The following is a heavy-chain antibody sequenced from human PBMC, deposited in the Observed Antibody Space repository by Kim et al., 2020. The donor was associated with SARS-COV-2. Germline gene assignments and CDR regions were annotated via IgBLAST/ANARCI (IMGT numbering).Heavy chain of an antibody. CDR3: ARGRAAGILRAGEVWFDP. D-gene: IGHD6-13*01. Sequence: SETLSLTCTVSGASISSYYWNWIRQPPGKGLEWIGYSYFSGSTNYNPSLKSRVTISRDTSKTHFSLKLSSVTAADTAIYYCARGRAAGILRAGEVWFDPWGQGTLVTVSS. CDR2: SYFSGST. CDR1: GASISSYY. V-gene: IGHV4-59*01. J-gene: IGHJ5*02.